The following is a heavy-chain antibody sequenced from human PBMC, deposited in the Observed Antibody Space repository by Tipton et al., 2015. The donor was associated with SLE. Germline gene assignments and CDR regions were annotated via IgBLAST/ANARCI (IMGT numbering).Heavy chain of an antibody. D-gene: IGHD2/OR15-2a*01. CDR2: IKQDGSAG. Sequence: SLRLSCAASGFTFSAYFMDWVRQAPGKGLERLANIKQDGSAGSYLDSVRGRFTISRDNDKNSLYLQMNNLRPEDTAVYYCARDLAQYTNNSPLDSWGQGTLVTVSS. CDR1: GFTFSAYF. V-gene: IGHV3-7*01. J-gene: IGHJ5*02. CDR3: ARDLAQYTNNSPLDS.